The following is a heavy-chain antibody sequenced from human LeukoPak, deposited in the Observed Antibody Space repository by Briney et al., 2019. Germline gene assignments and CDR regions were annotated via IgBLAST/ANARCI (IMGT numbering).Heavy chain of an antibody. V-gene: IGHV3-30-3*01. CDR2: ISYDGSNK. D-gene: IGHD2-21*01. CDR1: GFTFSSYA. J-gene: IGHJ3*01. CDR3: ARDQGLVNDAFDV. Sequence: GGSLRLSCAASGFTFSSYAMHWVRQAPGKGLEWVAVISYDGSNKYYADSVKGRFTISRDNSKNLLYLQMNNLRDDDTAVYYCARDQGLVNDAFDVWGQGALVSVSS.